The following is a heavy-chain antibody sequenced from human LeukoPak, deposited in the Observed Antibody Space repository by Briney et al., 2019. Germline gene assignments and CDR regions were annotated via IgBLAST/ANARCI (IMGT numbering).Heavy chain of an antibody. V-gene: IGHV5-51*01. CDR3: ARLEYYYDSSGYYIRY. CDR1: GYSFTNYW. CDR2: IYPGDSDT. D-gene: IGHD3-22*01. J-gene: IGHJ4*02. Sequence: GESLKISCKGSGYSFTNYWIGWVRPMPGKGLEWMGIIYPGDSDTRYSPSFQGQVPISADKSISTAYLQWSSLKASDTAMYYCARLEYYYDSSGYYIRYWGQGTLVTVSS.